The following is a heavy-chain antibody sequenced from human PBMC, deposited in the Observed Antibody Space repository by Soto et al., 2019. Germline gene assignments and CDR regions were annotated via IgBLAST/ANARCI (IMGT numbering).Heavy chain of an antibody. Sequence: SETLSLTCTVSGGSTTAYYLNWIRQPPGQGLEWIGYISYSGSTNYNPSLQSRVTISMDSSKSQFSLRLTSVTAADSALYYCARAPLSLRGVSEFDPRGQGTLVTVSS. V-gene: IGHV4-59*01. J-gene: IGHJ5*02. D-gene: IGHD2-8*01. CDR3: ARAPLSLRGVSEFDP. CDR2: ISYSGST. CDR1: GGSTTAYY.